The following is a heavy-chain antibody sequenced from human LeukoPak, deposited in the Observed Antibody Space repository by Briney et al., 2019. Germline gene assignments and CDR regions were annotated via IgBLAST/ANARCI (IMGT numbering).Heavy chain of an antibody. CDR1: GGSISSYY. CDR2: IYYSGST. D-gene: IGHD3-10*01. Sequence: PSETLSLTCTVSGGSISSYYWSWIRQPPGKGLEWIGYIYYSGSTNYNPSLKSRVTISVDTSKNQFSLKLSSVTAADTAVYYCARKYYYGSGSLTQFDYWGQGTLVTVSS. CDR3: ARKYYYGSGSLTQFDY. J-gene: IGHJ4*02. V-gene: IGHV4-59*01.